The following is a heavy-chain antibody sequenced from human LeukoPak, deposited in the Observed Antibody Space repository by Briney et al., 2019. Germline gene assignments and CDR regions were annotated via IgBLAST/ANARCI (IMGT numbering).Heavy chain of an antibody. Sequence: SVTETFLPCGYTFTDFYMDWVRPAPGQGLEWMGWINPNSGDTNYAQKFQGRVTMTRDTSISTAYMELSRLKSDDTAVYYCAREELSGIGPSCCSGFGHWGQGTLVTVSS. CDR2: INPNSGDT. J-gene: IGHJ4*02. CDR3: AREELSGIGPSCCSGFGH. V-gene: IGHV1-2*02. CDR1: GYTFTDFY. D-gene: IGHD2-2*01.